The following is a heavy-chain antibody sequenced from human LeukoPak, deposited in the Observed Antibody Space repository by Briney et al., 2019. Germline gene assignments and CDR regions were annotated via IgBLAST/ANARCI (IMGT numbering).Heavy chain of an antibody. CDR2: ISYDGSNK. D-gene: IGHD5-18*01. CDR1: GFTFSGYA. V-gene: IGHV3-30*04. J-gene: IGHJ5*02. CDR3: ASGKYRYGDNWFDP. Sequence: GGSLRLSCAASGFTFSGYAMHWVRQAPGKGLGWVAVISYDGSNKYYADSVKGRFTISRDNSKNTLYLQMNSLRAEDTAVYFCASGKYRYGDNWFDPWGQGTLVTVSS.